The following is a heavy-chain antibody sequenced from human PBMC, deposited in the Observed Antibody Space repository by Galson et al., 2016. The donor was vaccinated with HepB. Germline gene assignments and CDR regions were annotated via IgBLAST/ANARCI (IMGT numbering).Heavy chain of an antibody. Sequence: SLRLSCAASEFTINDYVMHWVRQVPGRGLEWVSLIGLDGTATYYADSVKGRFTISRDISKNSLYLQMNTLRPKDTALYYCVPSSFDYWGRGTLVTVSS. CDR3: VPSSFDY. V-gene: IGHV3-43*01. J-gene: IGHJ4*02. CDR2: IGLDGTAT. CDR1: EFTINDYV. D-gene: IGHD3-10*01.